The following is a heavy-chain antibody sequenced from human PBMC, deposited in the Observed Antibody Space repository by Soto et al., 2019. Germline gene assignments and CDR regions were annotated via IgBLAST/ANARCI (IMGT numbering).Heavy chain of an antibody. Sequence: SETLSLTCAVYGGSFSGYYWSWIRQPPGKGPEWIGEINHSGSTNYNPSLKSRVTISVDTSKNQFSLKLSSVTAADTAVYYCARAQPYYDFWSGYYRMYNWFDPWGQGTLVTVSS. CDR2: INHSGST. CDR1: GGSFSGYY. CDR3: ARAQPYYDFWSGYYRMYNWFDP. D-gene: IGHD3-3*01. V-gene: IGHV4-34*01. J-gene: IGHJ5*02.